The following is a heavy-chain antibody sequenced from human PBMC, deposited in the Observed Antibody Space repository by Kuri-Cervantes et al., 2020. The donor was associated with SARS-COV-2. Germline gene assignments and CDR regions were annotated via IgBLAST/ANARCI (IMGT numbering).Heavy chain of an antibody. V-gene: IGHV4-59*01. J-gene: IGHJ3*01. CDR2: INHSGGNT. CDR3: ARRWAGGFEV. CDR1: GGFISAYY. Sequence: SQTLSLTCAVSGGFISAYYWSWIRQSPGQGLQWIGYINHSGGNTNYNPSLKSPVTISVDTSKNQVSLKLSSVTAADTAVYYCARRWAGGFEVWGQGRAVTVSS. D-gene: IGHD6-19*01.